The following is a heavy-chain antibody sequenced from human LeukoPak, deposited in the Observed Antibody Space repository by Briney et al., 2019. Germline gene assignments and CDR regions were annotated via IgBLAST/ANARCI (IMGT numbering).Heavy chain of an antibody. CDR3: ATPLDTVDYYYYMDV. CDR2: ISSSGDTI. J-gene: IGHJ6*03. V-gene: IGHV3-11*04. Sequence: GGSLRLSCAASGFTFSDYYMSWIRQAPGKGLEWISFISSSGDTIYYADSVKGRFTISRDNAKKSLYLQMNSLRVGDTAVYYCATPLDTVDYYYYMDVCGKGTTVTVSS. CDR1: GFTFSDYY. D-gene: IGHD3/OR15-3a*01.